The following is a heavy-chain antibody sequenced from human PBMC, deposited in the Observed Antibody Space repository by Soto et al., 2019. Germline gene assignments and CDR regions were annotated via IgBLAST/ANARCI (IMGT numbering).Heavy chain of an antibody. CDR1: GGSFSGYY. J-gene: IGHJ4*02. CDR2: INHSGST. V-gene: IGHV4-34*01. CDR3: ARARGYSSSWYKY. Sequence: PSETLSLTCAVYGGSFSGYYWSWIRQPPGKGLEWIGEINHSGSTNYNPSLKSRVTISVDTSKNQFSLKLNSVTAADTAVYYCARARGYSSSWYKYWGQGTLVTVSS. D-gene: IGHD6-13*01.